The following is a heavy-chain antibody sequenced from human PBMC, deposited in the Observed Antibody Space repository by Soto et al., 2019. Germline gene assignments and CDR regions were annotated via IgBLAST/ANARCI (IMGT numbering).Heavy chain of an antibody. Sequence: GGSLRLSCAVSGFIFSSYEMNWVRQAPGKGLQWVSYISSSGNTIYYADSVKGRFTISKDNAKNSLYLQMNSLRAEDTAVYYCAKALVPALTAKFGYWGQGTLVTVSS. CDR2: ISSSGNTI. J-gene: IGHJ4*01. CDR3: AKALVPALTAKFGY. V-gene: IGHV3-48*03. CDR1: GFIFSSYE. D-gene: IGHD5-18*01.